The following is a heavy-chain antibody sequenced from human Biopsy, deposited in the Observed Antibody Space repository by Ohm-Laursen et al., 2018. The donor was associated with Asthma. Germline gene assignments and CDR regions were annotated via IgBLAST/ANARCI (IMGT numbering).Heavy chain of an antibody. CDR3: GRDMGGFGSGWFPVEF. CDR1: GGSINIGDYY. D-gene: IGHD6-19*01. CDR2: IYYSGST. J-gene: IGHJ4*02. Sequence: SQTLSLTCTVSGGSINIGDYYWSWIRQHPVKGLEWIGHIYYSGSTYYNPSLKSRVSISLDTSKNQFSLSLTSVTAADTALYHCGRDMGGFGSGWFPVEFWGQGTLVTVSS. V-gene: IGHV4-31*03.